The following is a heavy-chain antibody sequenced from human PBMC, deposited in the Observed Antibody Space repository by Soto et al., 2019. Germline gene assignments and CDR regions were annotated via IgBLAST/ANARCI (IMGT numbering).Heavy chain of an antibody. D-gene: IGHD3-22*01. J-gene: IGHJ4*02. CDR2: INHSGST. CDR1: GGSFSGYY. Sequence: QVQLQQWGAGLLKPSETLSLTCAVYGGSFSGYYWSWIRQPPGKGLEWIGEINHSGSTNYNPSLKSRVTISVDTSKNQFSLKLSSVTAADTAVYYCARGRGYYDRSGPSAYWGQGTLVTVSS. V-gene: IGHV4-34*01. CDR3: ARGRGYYDRSGPSAY.